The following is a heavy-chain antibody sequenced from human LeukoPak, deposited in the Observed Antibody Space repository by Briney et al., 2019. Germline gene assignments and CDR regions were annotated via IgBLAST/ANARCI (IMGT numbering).Heavy chain of an antibody. J-gene: IGHJ4*02. CDR2: ISSSSSYI. D-gene: IGHD3-10*01. V-gene: IGHV3-21*01. CDR3: ARHPTPPTMVRGVTPLN. Sequence: PGGSLRLSCAASGFTFSSYSMNWVRQAPGKGLEWVSSISSSSSYIYYADSVKGRFTISRDNAKNSLYLQMNSLRAEDTAVYYCARHPTPPTMVRGVTPLNWGQGTLVTVSS. CDR1: GFTFSSYS.